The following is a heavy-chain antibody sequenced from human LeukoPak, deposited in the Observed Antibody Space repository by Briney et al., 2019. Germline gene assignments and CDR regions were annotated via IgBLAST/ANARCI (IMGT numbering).Heavy chain of an antibody. J-gene: IGHJ4*02. Sequence: ASVKVSCKASGGTFSSYAISWVRQAPGQGLEWMGGIIPIFGTASYAQKFQGRVTITADESTSTAYMELSSLRSEDTAVYYCARVMEGDDSSGYYYSFDYWGQGTLVTVSS. D-gene: IGHD3-22*01. CDR2: IIPIFGTA. CDR3: ARVMEGDDSSGYYYSFDY. V-gene: IGHV1-69*13. CDR1: GGTFSSYA.